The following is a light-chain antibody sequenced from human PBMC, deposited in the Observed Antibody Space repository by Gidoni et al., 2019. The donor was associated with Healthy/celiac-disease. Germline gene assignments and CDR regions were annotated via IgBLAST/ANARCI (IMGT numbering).Light chain of an antibody. V-gene: IGKV3-11*01. CDR1: QSVSSY. J-gene: IGKJ4*01. Sequence: EIVLTPSPATLALSPGERATLSCRASQSVSSYLAWYQQKPGQAPRLLIYDASNRATGIPARFSGSGSGTDFTLTISSLEPEDFAVYYCQQRSNWPPKLTFGGGTKVEIK. CDR2: DAS. CDR3: QQRSNWPPKLT.